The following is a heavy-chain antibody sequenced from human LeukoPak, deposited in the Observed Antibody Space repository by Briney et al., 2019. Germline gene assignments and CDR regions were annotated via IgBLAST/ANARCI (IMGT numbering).Heavy chain of an antibody. CDR2: ISDSGST. Sequence: ADTLSLTCTVSGGSINGYYWTWIRQPPGKGLEWIGYISDSGSTNYNPSLKSRDTMSVDSSNTAFSLRLNSVTAADTAVYYCARVFRGAVTSNWFDPWGQGTLVTVSS. CDR1: GGSINGYY. CDR3: ARVFRGAVTSNWFDP. V-gene: IGHV4-59*07. J-gene: IGHJ5*02. D-gene: IGHD4-17*01.